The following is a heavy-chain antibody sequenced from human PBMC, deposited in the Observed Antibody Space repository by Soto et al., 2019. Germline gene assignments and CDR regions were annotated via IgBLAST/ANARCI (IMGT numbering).Heavy chain of an antibody. Sequence: AASVKVSCKASGYTFTSYAMHWVRQATGQGLEWMGWMNPNSGNTGYAQKFQGRVTMTRNTSISTAYMELSSLRSEDTAVYYCARGRGGVTAPYWGQRTLVTVSS. D-gene: IGHD2-21*02. J-gene: IGHJ4*02. CDR3: ARGRGGVTAPY. V-gene: IGHV1-8*02. CDR1: GYTFTSYA. CDR2: MNPNSGNT.